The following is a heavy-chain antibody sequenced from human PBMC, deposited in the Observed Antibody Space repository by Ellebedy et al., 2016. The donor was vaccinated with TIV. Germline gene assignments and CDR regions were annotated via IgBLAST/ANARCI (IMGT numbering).Heavy chain of an antibody. V-gene: IGHV3-7*03. Sequence: GESLKISCAASGFAFSSYWMSWVRQAPGTGLEWVANLKPDGTEDYYVGSMKGRFTVSRDNAKSSLYLHLSSLGAEDTAVYYCARIAVNPYGHYGLVDYWGQGTLVTVSS. CDR1: GFAFSSYW. CDR2: LKPDGTED. D-gene: IGHD4-17*01. J-gene: IGHJ4*02. CDR3: ARIAVNPYGHYGLVDY.